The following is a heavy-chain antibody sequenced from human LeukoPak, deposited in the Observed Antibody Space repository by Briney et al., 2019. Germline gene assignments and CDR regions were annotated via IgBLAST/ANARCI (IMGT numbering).Heavy chain of an antibody. CDR1: GFTFSTYA. Sequence: GGSLRLSCAASGFTFSTYAMHWVRQAPGKGLEWVAVISYDGSNKNYADSVKGRLTISRDNSKNTLYLQLNSLRPEDTAVYYCARIGSQTRIDYWGQGTLVTVSS. V-gene: IGHV3-30*04. J-gene: IGHJ4*02. CDR2: ISYDGSNK. CDR3: ARIGSQTRIDY. D-gene: IGHD1-7*01.